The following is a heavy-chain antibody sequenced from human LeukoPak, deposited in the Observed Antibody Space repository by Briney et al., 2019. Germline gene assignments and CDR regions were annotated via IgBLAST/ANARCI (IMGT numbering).Heavy chain of an antibody. CDR3: AKDMVGATSFFDY. Sequence: GGSLRLSCAASGSTFSSYGMHWVRQAPGKGLEWVAFIRYDGSNKYYADSVKGRFTISRDNSKNTLYLQMNSLRAEDTAVYYCAKDMVGATSFFDYWGQGTLVTVSS. V-gene: IGHV3-30*02. D-gene: IGHD1-26*01. CDR1: GSTFSSYG. CDR2: IRYDGSNK. J-gene: IGHJ4*02.